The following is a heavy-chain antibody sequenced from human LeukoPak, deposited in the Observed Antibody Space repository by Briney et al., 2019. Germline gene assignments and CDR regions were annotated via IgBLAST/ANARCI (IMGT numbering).Heavy chain of an antibody. J-gene: IGHJ4*02. Sequence: SETLSLTCTVSGGSISSYYWSWIRQPPGKGLEWIGYIYYSGSTNYNPSLKSRVTISVDTSKNQFSLKLSSVTAADTAVYYCARGPAYGSGSYYGMDYWGQGTLVTVSS. CDR1: GGSISSYY. V-gene: IGHV4-59*12. D-gene: IGHD3-10*01. CDR3: ARGPAYGSGSYYGMDY. CDR2: IYYSGST.